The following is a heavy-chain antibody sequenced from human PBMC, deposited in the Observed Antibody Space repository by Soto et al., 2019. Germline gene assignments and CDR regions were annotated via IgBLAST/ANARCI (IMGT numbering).Heavy chain of an antibody. CDR3: ARSTISDAFDL. CDR2: IYYSGST. V-gene: IGHV4-61*01. Sequence: SETLSLTCTVSGGSVSSGSYYWSWIRQPPGKGLEWIGYIYYSGSTNYNPSLKSRVTISVDTSKNQFSLKLSSVTAADTAVYYCARSTISDAFDLWGQGTMVTVSS. J-gene: IGHJ3*01. CDR1: GGSVSSGSYY. D-gene: IGHD1-26*01.